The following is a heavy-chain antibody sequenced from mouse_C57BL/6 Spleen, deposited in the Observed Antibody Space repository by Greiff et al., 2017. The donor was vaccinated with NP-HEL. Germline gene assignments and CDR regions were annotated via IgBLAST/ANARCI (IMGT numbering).Heavy chain of an antibody. V-gene: IGHV1-62-2*01. J-gene: IGHJ3*01. CDR1: GYTFTEYT. CDR3: ARHEGELGRGGAWFAY. CDR2: FYPGSGSI. D-gene: IGHD4-1*01. Sequence: QVQLKESGAELVKPGASVKLSCKASGYTFTEYTIHWVKQRSGQGLEWIGWFYPGSGSIKYNEKFKDKATLTADKSSSTVYMELSRLTSEDSAVYFCARHEGELGRGGAWFAYWGQGTLVTVSA.